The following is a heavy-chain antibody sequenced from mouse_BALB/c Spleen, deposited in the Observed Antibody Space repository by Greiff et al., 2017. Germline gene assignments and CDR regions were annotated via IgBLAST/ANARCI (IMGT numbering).Heavy chain of an antibody. Sequence: QVQLQQSGAELVRPGSSVKISCKASGYAFSSYWMNWVKQRPGQGLEWIGQIYPGDGDTNYNGKFKGKATLTADKSSSTAYMQLSSLTSEDSAVYFCARRNTMITNAMDYWGQGTSVTVSS. CDR3: ARRNTMITNAMDY. CDR1: GYAFSSYW. V-gene: IGHV1-80*01. CDR2: IYPGDGDT. D-gene: IGHD2-4*01. J-gene: IGHJ4*01.